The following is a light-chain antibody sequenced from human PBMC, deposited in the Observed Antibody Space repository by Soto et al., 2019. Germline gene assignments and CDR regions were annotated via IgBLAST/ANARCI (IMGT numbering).Light chain of an antibody. Sequence: QSVLTQPPSVSAAPGQKVTISCSGSSSNIGNNYVSWYQQLPGTAPKLLISDNNKRPSGIPDRFSGSKSGPSGTLGITGLQTGDEAVYYCGTWDTSLSVVLFGGGTKVTVL. CDR2: DNN. J-gene: IGLJ2*01. CDR1: SSNIGNNY. CDR3: GTWDTSLSVVL. V-gene: IGLV1-51*01.